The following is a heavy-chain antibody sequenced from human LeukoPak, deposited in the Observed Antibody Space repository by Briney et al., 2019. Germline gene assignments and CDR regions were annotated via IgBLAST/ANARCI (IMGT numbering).Heavy chain of an antibody. CDR3: VRGDYCSGGSCLLDY. CDR2: IIPIFGTA. Sequence: GSSVKVSCKASGGTFSSYAISWVRQAPGQGLEWMGGIIPIFGTANYAQKFQGRVTITADESTSTAYMELSSLRSGDTAVYYCVRGDYCSGGSCLLDYWGQGTLVTVSS. V-gene: IGHV1-69*01. CDR1: GGTFSSYA. J-gene: IGHJ4*02. D-gene: IGHD2-15*01.